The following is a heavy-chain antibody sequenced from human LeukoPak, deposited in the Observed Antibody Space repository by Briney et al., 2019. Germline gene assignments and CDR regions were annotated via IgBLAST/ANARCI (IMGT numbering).Heavy chain of an antibody. V-gene: IGHV3-21*01. Sequence: PGGSLRLSCAASEFTFSTYSKNWVRQAPGKGLEWVSIISGGSSDIHYADSVKGRFTISRDNAKNSLYLQMNSLRVEDTAVYYCARGATMATRHLDYWGQGTLVTVSS. D-gene: IGHD4-23*01. J-gene: IGHJ4*02. CDR2: ISGGSSDI. CDR1: EFTFSTYS. CDR3: ARGATMATRHLDY.